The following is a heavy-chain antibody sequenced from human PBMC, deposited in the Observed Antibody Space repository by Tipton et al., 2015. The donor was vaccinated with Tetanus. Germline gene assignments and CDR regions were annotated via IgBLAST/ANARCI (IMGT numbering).Heavy chain of an antibody. CDR3: ARHQSGYVAPFDC. J-gene: IGHJ4*02. CDR1: GASIRGGTFY. Sequence: TLSLTCTVSGASIRGGTFYWGWIRQPPGKGLEWIGSIYESGDTCYIPSLKSRVTISVDTSTNQFSLTLNPMAAADTGVYYWARHQSGYVAPFDCWGQAKVVPVSS. V-gene: IGHV4-39*01. D-gene: IGHD3-3*01. CDR2: IYESGDT.